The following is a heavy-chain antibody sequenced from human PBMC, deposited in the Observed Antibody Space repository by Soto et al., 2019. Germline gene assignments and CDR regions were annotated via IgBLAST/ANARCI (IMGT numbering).Heavy chain of an antibody. CDR2: ISAYNGNT. CDR3: ARVVWSGYPPLNWFDP. CDR1: GYTFTSYG. Sequence: ASVKVSCKASGYTFTSYGISWVRQAPGQGLEWMGWISAYNGNTNYAQKLQGRVTMTTDTSTSTAYMELRSLRSDDTAVYYCARVVWSGYPPLNWFDPWGQGTLVTVSS. J-gene: IGHJ5*02. V-gene: IGHV1-18*01. D-gene: IGHD3-3*01.